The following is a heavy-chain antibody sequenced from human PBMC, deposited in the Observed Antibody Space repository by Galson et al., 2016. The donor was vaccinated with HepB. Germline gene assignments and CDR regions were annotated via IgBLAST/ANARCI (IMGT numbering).Heavy chain of an antibody. Sequence: SLRLSCAASGFTFSRYGMHWVRQAPGKGLEWLAVVSNDGTRKYYADSVKGRLTISRDNSKNTVYVQMNGLKTEDTALYYSAKDDTGSGDYWGQGTPVTVSP. V-gene: IGHV3-30*18. J-gene: IGHJ4*02. D-gene: IGHD3-10*01. CDR2: VSNDGTRK. CDR3: AKDDTGSGDY. CDR1: GFTFSRYG.